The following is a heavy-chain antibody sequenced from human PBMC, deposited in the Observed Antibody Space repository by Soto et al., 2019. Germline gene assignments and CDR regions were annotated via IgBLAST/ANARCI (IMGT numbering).Heavy chain of an antibody. CDR1: GFTFSAYT. Sequence: QVQLVESGGGVAQPGRSLRLSCAASGFTFSAYTMHWVRQPPGKGLEWVAVISYDGNNERYTDPVKGRFTVSRDNSKSTLCLQANSLTSDDWAVYYCATDGYSGRSDGVDIWGQGTVVTVSS. V-gene: IGHV3-30-3*01. CDR3: ATDGYSGRSDGVDI. J-gene: IGHJ3*02. D-gene: IGHD1-26*01. CDR2: ISYDGNNE.